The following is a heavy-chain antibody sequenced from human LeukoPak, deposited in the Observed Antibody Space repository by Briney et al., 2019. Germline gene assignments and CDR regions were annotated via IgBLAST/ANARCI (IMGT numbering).Heavy chain of an antibody. CDR3: ARVGDGSIHYFDS. J-gene: IGHJ4*02. Sequence: PGGSLRLSCAASGFTFNRNAISRVRQAPGKGLEWVSTIGGSGDKTFYADSVKGRFTISRDNSKNMLHLQMNSLRAEDTAVYYCARVGDGSIHYFDSWGQGTLVTVSS. CDR1: GFTFNRNA. V-gene: IGHV3-23*01. CDR2: IGGSGDKT. D-gene: IGHD3-16*01.